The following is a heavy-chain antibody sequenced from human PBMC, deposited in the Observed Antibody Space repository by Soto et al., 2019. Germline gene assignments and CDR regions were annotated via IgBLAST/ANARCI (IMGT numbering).Heavy chain of an antibody. D-gene: IGHD6-13*01. J-gene: IGHJ6*03. Sequence: GGSLRLSCAASGFTFSSYEMNWVRQAPGKGLEWVSYISSSGSTIYYADSVKGRFTISRDNAKNSLYLQMNSLRAEDAAVYYCARGRAASPRPGYYYYMDVWGKGTTVTVSS. CDR3: ARGRAASPRPGYYYYMDV. CDR2: ISSSGSTI. V-gene: IGHV3-48*03. CDR1: GFTFSSYE.